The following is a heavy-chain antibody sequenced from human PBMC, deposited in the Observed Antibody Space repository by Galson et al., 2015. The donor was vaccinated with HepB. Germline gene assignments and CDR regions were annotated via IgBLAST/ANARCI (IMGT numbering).Heavy chain of an antibody. J-gene: IGHJ5*02. Sequence: SLRLSCAAYGFTFSNTWMSWVRQAPGRGLEWVGHIKSKTDGGTKDYAAPVKGRFTISREASKDTLYLQMNSLKTDDTAVYYCTTDVYFSSYWSWIDPWGQGTLVTVSS. CDR1: GFTFSNTW. CDR3: TTDVYFSSYWSWIDP. CDR2: IKSKTDGGTK. D-gene: IGHD6-19*01. V-gene: IGHV3-15*01.